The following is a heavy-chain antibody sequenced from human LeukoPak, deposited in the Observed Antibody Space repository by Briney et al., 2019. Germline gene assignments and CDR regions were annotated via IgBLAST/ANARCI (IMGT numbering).Heavy chain of an antibody. Sequence: NSSETLSLTCTVSGGSISSYYWSWIRQPPGKGLEWIGYIYYSGSTNYNPSLKSRVTILIDTSKNQFSLKLSSVTAADTAVYYCARQKGGEFDYWGQGTLVTVSS. CDR1: GGSISSYY. V-gene: IGHV4-59*08. D-gene: IGHD7-27*01. J-gene: IGHJ4*02. CDR2: IYYSGST. CDR3: ARQKGGEFDY.